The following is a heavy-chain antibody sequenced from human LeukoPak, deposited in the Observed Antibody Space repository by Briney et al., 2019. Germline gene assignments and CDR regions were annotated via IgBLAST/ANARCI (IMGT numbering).Heavy chain of an antibody. Sequence: GGSLRLSCAASGFTFDDYAMHWVRHAPGKGLEWVSGISWNSGSIGYADSVKGRFTISRDNAKNSLYLQMNSLGAEDTALYYCAKDGGGWGYDSSGLFDYWGQGTLVTVSS. CDR1: GFTFDDYA. CDR2: ISWNSGSI. CDR3: AKDGGGWGYDSSGLFDY. V-gene: IGHV3-9*01. J-gene: IGHJ4*02. D-gene: IGHD3-22*01.